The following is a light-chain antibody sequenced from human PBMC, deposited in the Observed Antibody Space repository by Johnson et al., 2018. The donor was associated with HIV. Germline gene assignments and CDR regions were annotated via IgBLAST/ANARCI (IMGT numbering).Light chain of an antibody. Sequence: QSVLTQPPSVSAAPGQKVTISCSGSSSNIGNNYVSWYQQLPGTAPKLLIYENNKRPSGIPDRFSGSKSGTSATLDITGLQTGDEAEYYCGTWDSRLSAAYVFGTGTKVTVL. CDR2: ENN. CDR1: SSNIGNNY. V-gene: IGLV1-51*02. J-gene: IGLJ1*01. CDR3: GTWDSRLSAAYV.